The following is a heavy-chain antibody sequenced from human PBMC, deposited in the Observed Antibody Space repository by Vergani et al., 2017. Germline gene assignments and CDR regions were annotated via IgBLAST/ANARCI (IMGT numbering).Heavy chain of an antibody. V-gene: IGHV3-66*02. J-gene: IGHJ3*02. CDR3: ARGMTTETTDLDGFDI. CDR2: FNIGGRT. Sequence: LVESGGGLVQPGGSLRLSCAVSRFSVSSHYMTWVRQAPGKGLEWVSTFNIGGRTSYADSVKGRLTLTRDDSKNTLHLQMNSLRPEDTAVYYCARGMTTETTDLDGFDIWGQGTMVSVSS. D-gene: IGHD4-17*01. CDR1: RFSVSSHY.